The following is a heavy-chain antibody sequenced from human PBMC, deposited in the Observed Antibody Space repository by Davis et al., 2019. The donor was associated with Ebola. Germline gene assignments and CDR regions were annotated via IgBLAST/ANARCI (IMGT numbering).Heavy chain of an antibody. CDR1: GYTFTSYY. V-gene: IGHV1-46*01. CDR2: INPSGGST. CDR3: ARDHSSSWYQSGWFDP. Sequence: ASVKVSCKASGYTFTSYYMHWVRQAPGQGLEWMGIINPSGGSTSYAQKFQGRVTMTRDTSTSTVYMELSSLRSEDTAVYYCARDHSSSWYQSGWFDPWGQGTLVTVSS. J-gene: IGHJ5*02. D-gene: IGHD6-13*01.